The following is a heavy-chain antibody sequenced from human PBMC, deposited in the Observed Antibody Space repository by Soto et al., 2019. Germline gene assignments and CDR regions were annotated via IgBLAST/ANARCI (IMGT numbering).Heavy chain of an antibody. CDR3: ASEHGGERSRWYFDL. V-gene: IGHV4-31*03. Sequence: QVQLEESGPGLVKPSQTLSLTCIVSGGSISSGGNYWSWIRQHPGKRLEWIGYIYYSGSTYYNPSLKSRVTISVDTSKNQFSLKLSSVTAADTAVYYGASEHGGERSRWYFDLWGRGPLVTVSS. J-gene: IGHJ2*01. D-gene: IGHD2-21*01. CDR2: IYYSGST. CDR1: GGSISSGGNY.